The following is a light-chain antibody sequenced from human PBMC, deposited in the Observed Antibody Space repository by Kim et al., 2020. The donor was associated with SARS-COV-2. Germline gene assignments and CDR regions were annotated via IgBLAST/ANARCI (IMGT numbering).Light chain of an antibody. V-gene: IGLV1-44*01. J-gene: IGLJ2*01. CDR1: SSNIGSNT. CDR2: NTN. CDR3: ATWDDSLNGVV. Sequence: ELTQPPSASGTPGQRVTISCSGSSSNIGSNTVNWYQQVPGTATKLLIYNTNQRPSGVPDRFSGSKSDTSASLAISGLQSEDEADYYCATWDDSLNGVVFGGGTQLTVL.